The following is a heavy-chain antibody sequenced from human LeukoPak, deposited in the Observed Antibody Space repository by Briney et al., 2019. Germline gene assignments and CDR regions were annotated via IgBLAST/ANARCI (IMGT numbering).Heavy chain of an antibody. J-gene: IGHJ4*02. CDR3: ARDTTLYSVDIVDCIDY. Sequence: PGGSLRLSCAASGFTFSDYWIHWVRQAPGKGLVWVSRINTDGSITNYADSVKGRFTISRDNAKNSLYLQMNSLRAEDTAVYYCARDTTLYSVDIVDCIDYWGQGTLVTVSS. V-gene: IGHV3-74*01. CDR2: INTDGSIT. CDR1: GFTFSDYW. D-gene: IGHD5-12*01.